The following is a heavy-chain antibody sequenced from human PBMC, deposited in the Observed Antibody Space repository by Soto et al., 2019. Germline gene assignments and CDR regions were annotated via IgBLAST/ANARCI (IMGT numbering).Heavy chain of an antibody. Sequence: ASVKVSCKASGYTFTSYDINWVRQATGQGLEWMGWMNPNSGNTGYAQKFQGRGTMTRNTSISTAYMELSSLRSEDTAVYYCARGVRNRTTVTNPYYYYYYMDVWGKGTTVTVSS. V-gene: IGHV1-8*01. CDR2: MNPNSGNT. CDR3: ARGVRNRTTVTNPYYYYYYMDV. J-gene: IGHJ6*03. CDR1: GYTFTSYD. D-gene: IGHD4-4*01.